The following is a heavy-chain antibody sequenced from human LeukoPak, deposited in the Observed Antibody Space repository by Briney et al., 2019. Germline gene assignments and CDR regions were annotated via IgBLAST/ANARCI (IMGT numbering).Heavy chain of an antibody. V-gene: IGHV4-59*01. CDR3: ARDDWNYVGGFDY. CDR1: GGSISSYY. J-gene: IGHJ4*02. CDR2: IYYSGST. D-gene: IGHD1-7*01. Sequence: SETLSLTCTVSGGSISSYYWSWIRQPPGKGLEWIGYIYYSGSTNYNPSLKSRVTISVDTSKNQFSLKLTSVTAADTAVYYCARDDWNYVGGFDYWGQGTLVTVSS.